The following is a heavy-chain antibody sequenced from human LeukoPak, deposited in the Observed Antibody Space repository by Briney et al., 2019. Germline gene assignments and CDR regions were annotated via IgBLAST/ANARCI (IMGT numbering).Heavy chain of an antibody. D-gene: IGHD1-7*01. J-gene: IGHJ6*03. Sequence: SQTLSLTCTVSGDSFSSGTYCWNWIRQPAGKGLEWVGRIYTSGSTNYNPSLKSRVTISVDTSKNQFSLKLSSVTAADTAVYHCARFAHHPKLYYYYYMDVWGKGTTVTVSS. V-gene: IGHV4-61*02. CDR1: GDSFSSGTYC. CDR3: ARFAHHPKLYYYYYMDV. CDR2: IYTSGST.